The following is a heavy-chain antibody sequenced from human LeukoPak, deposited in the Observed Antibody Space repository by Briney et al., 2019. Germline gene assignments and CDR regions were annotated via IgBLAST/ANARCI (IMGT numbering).Heavy chain of an antibody. J-gene: IGHJ4*02. CDR3: ARYRYYYDSSGYYFDY. V-gene: IGHV4-34*01. D-gene: IGHD3-22*01. CDR2: INHSGST. CDR1: GGSFSGYY. Sequence: SETLSLTCAVYGGSFSGYYWSWIRQPPGKGLEWIGEINHSGSTNYNPSLKSRITISVDTPKNQFSLKLSSVTAADTAVYYCARYRYYYDSSGYYFDYWGQGTLVTVSS.